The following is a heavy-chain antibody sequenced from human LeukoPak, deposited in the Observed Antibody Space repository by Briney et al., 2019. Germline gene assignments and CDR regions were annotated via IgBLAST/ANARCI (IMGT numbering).Heavy chain of an antibody. J-gene: IGHJ4*02. D-gene: IGHD5-12*01. Sequence: GGSLRLSCAASGIPFTNAWMCWVRQAPGKGLEWVGRIQNKVDGETTDYGAPVKGRFTISREDSQNTVSLQMTSLRSDDTAVYYCTTECGYNSPSYWGQGTLVSVSS. CDR1: GIPFTNAW. CDR3: TTECGYNSPSY. V-gene: IGHV3-15*01. CDR2: IQNKVDGETT.